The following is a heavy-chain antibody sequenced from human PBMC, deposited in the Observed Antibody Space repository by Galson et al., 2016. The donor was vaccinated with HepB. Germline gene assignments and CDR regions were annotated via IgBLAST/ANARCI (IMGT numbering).Heavy chain of an antibody. CDR1: GFTFTRYA. Sequence: SLRLSCAASGFTFTRYAMTRVRQAPGKGLEYVSVIYSGGTTYYADSVKGRFTISRDNSKNTLFLQMNTLRAEDTAVYYCARGVYGDHGWFDYWGQGTLVTVSS. J-gene: IGHJ4*02. CDR2: IYSGGTT. V-gene: IGHV3-66*02. CDR3: ARGVYGDHGWFDY. D-gene: IGHD2-21*02.